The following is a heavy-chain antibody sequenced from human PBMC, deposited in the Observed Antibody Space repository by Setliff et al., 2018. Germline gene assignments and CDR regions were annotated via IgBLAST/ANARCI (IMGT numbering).Heavy chain of an antibody. CDR3: ARVLFHCSSTSCYLDAFDI. V-gene: IGHV1-18*01. J-gene: IGHJ3*02. D-gene: IGHD2-2*01. CDR2: ISTYNGNT. CDR1: GYTFISYG. Sequence: ASVKVSCKASGYTFISYGISWVRQAPGQGLEWMGWISTYNGNTNYAQKLQGRVTMTTDTSTSTAYMELRSLRSDDTAVYYCARVLFHCSSTSCYLDAFDIWGQGTMVT.